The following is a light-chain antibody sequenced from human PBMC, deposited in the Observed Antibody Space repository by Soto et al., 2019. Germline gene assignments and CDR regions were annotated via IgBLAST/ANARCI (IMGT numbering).Light chain of an antibody. V-gene: IGKV3-11*01. CDR1: QSVSSY. J-gene: IGKJ4*01. Sequence: EIVMTQSPVTLSVSPGERATLSCRASQSVSSYLTWYQQKPGQAPSLLIYAASNRATGIPARFSGSGSGTDFTLTISSLEPEDSAVYYCQQRSDWPITSGGGTKVDIK. CDR2: AAS. CDR3: QQRSDWPIT.